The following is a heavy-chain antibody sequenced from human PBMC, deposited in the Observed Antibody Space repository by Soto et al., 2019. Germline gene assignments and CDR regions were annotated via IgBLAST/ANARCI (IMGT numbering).Heavy chain of an antibody. Sequence: PGGSLRLSCAASGFTFSSYGMHWVRQAPGKGLEWVANIRQDGGAQYYVDSVKGRFTISRDNAKNSVYLQMDSLRVEDTAVYYCVRGGHGSGSYLGSSWGQGILVTVSS. J-gene: IGHJ5*02. V-gene: IGHV3-7*03. CDR2: IRQDGGAQ. D-gene: IGHD3-10*01. CDR1: GFTFSSYG. CDR3: VRGGHGSGSYLGSS.